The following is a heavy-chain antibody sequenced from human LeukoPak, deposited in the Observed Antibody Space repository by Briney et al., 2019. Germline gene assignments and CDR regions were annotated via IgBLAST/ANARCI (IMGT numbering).Heavy chain of an antibody. D-gene: IGHD3-10*01. CDR1: GFTFSSYA. V-gene: IGHV3-23*01. J-gene: IGHJ4*02. CDR2: ISGSGGST. Sequence: GGSLRLSRAASGFTFSSYAMSWVRQAPGKGLEWVSAISGSGGSTYYADSVKGRFTISRDNSKNTLYLQMNSLRAEDTAVYYCAKDRLRGVIIPYFDYWGQGTLVTVSS. CDR3: AKDRLRGVIIPYFDY.